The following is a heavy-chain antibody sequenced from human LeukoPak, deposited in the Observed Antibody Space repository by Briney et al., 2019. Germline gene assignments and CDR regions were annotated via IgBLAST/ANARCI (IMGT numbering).Heavy chain of an antibody. J-gene: IGHJ4*02. Sequence: GGSLRLSCAASGFTFSTSWMHWVRQAPGKGLVWVSHIKTDGSHTTYADSVKGRFTISRDNAQNTLYQQMTSLRAEDTAVYYCTRCFSATGPECFDFWGQGTLVTVSS. CDR3: TRCFSATGPECFDF. D-gene: IGHD2/OR15-2a*01. CDR1: GFTFSTSW. V-gene: IGHV3-74*01. CDR2: IKTDGSHT.